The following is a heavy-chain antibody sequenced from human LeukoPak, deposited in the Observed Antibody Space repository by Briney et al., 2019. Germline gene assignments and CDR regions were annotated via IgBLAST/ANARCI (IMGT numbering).Heavy chain of an antibody. J-gene: IGHJ4*02. CDR3: ARGAEYYAIWKGYAGYSDY. V-gene: IGHV4-38-2*02. D-gene: IGHD3/OR15-3a*01. Sequence: PSETLSLTCTVSGYSISNGYYWGWIRQPPGKGLEWVGSIYHRGSTYYNPSLTSRVTISLDRSKKKFSLKLTSVTAADTAVYFCARGAEYYAIWKGYAGYSDYWGQGISVTVSS. CDR2: IYHRGST. CDR1: GYSISNGYY.